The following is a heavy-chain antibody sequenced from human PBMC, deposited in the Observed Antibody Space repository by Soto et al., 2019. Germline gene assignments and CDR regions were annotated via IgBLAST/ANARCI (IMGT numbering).Heavy chain of an antibody. D-gene: IGHD6-13*01. V-gene: IGHV1-2*02. CDR3: ARAGSSSLWSWFEP. J-gene: IGHJ5*02. Sequence: QVQLVQAGVEVKKPGASVKVSCKASGYTFTDFYMHWVRQAPGQGLEWMGWINPNSGGTDYAQNFQGRIIMTRDTSISKAYMDLSRLRSDDTAVYYCARAGSSSLWSWFEPWGQGTPVTVSS. CDR2: INPNSGGT. CDR1: GYTFTDFY.